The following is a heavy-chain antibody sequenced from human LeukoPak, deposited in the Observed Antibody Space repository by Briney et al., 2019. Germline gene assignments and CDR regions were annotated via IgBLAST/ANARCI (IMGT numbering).Heavy chain of an antibody. CDR2: ISSSGTI. D-gene: IGHD5-24*01. V-gene: IGHV3-48*03. J-gene: IGHJ4*02. Sequence: GGSLRLSCAASGFTFSSYEMNWVRQAPGKGLEWVSYISSSGTIYYADSVKGRFTISRDNAKNTLYLQMNSLRAEDTAVYYCARDLDDLFDYWGRGTLVTVSS. CDR3: ARDLDDLFDY. CDR1: GFTFSSYE.